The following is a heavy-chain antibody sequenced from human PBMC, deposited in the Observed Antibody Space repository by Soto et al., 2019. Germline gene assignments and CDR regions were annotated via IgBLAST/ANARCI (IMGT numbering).Heavy chain of an antibody. CDR3: ERDPENSGWYVGSEY. Sequence: PGGSLRLCFAASLVTFSSYWMVVVRQAAGKGLEWVANIKQDGSEKYYVDSVKGRFTISRDNAKNSVYLQMNSLRAEDTAVYYCERDPENSGWYVGSEYWGQGTLVTV. D-gene: IGHD6-19*01. CDR2: IKQDGSEK. V-gene: IGHV3-7*01. CDR1: LVTFSSYW. J-gene: IGHJ4*02.